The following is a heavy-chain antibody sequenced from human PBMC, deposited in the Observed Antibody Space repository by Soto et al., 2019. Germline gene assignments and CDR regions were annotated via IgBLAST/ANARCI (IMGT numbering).Heavy chain of an antibody. CDR3: ASDRVYYDSSRYLGRALEI. V-gene: IGHV1-18*01. CDR2: ISAYNGDT. J-gene: IGHJ3*02. D-gene: IGHD3-22*01. CDR1: GYTFTSYG. Sequence: QVQLVQSGAEVKKPGASVKVSCKASGYTFTSYGISWVRQAPGQGLDWMGWISAYNGDTNYPDKFQGRVTMTTDTSTSTAYMELRSLRSDHTAVYYFASDRVYYDSSRYLGRALEIWGQGTMVTVSS.